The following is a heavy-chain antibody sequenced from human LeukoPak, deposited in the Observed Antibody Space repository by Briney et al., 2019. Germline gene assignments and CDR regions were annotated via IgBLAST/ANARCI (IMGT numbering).Heavy chain of an antibody. CDR1: GFTFSSYA. CDR2: ISYDGSNK. V-gene: IGHV3-30-3*01. J-gene: IGHJ3*02. CDR3: AIVPAAMVYGAFDI. D-gene: IGHD2-2*01. Sequence: GGSLRLSCAASGFTFSSYAMHWVRQAPGKGLEWVAVISYDGSNKYYADSVKGRFTISRDNSKNTLYLQMNSLRAEDTAVYYCAIVPAAMVYGAFDIWGQGTMVTVSS.